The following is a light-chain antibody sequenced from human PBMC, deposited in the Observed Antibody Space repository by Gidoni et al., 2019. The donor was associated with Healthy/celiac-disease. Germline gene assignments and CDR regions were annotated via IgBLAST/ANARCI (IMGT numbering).Light chain of an antibody. CDR1: QSVSSN. J-gene: IGKJ1*01. Sequence: EIVMTQSPATLSVSPGERATLSCRASQSVSSNLAWYQQKPGQAPRLLMYGASTRATGIPARCSGSGSGTEFTLTISSLQSEDLAVYYCQQYNNWPPWTFGQGTKVEI. V-gene: IGKV3-15*01. CDR2: GAS. CDR3: QQYNNWPPWT.